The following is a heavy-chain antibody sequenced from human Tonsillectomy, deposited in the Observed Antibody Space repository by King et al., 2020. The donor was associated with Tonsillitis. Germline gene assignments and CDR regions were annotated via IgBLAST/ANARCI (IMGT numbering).Heavy chain of an antibody. V-gene: IGHV3-23*04. D-gene: IGHD5-12*01. J-gene: IGHJ6*02. CDR3: AKDGGYDSYYYYGMDV. CDR1: GFTFSSYA. Sequence: DVQLVESGGGLVQPGGSLRLSCAASGFTFSSYAMSWVRQAPGKGLEWVSAISGSGGSTYYADSVKGRFTISRDNSKNTLYLQMNSLRAEDTAVYYCAKDGGYDSYYYYGMDVWGQGTTVTVSS. CDR2: ISGSGGST.